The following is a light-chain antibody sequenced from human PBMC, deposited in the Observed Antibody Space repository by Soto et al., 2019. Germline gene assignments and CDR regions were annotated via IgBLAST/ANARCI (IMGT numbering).Light chain of an antibody. V-gene: IGKV3D-15*01. CDR3: QQYNEWPT. Sequence: LACRASQYINTRLAWYQHRPGQAPRLLIYQTSIRAAGIPARFSASGSGTDLPRTIGSLKSKDFVENYCQQYNEWPTFGHGTKVDIK. J-gene: IGKJ1*01. CDR2: QTS. CDR1: QYINTR.